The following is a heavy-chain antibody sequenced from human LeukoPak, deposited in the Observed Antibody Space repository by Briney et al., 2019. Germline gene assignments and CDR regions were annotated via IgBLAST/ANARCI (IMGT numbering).Heavy chain of an antibody. CDR2: IHTSGST. Sequence: PSETLSLTCTVSGGSITSYYWSWFRQPAGKGLEWIGRIHTSGSTNYNPSLKSRVTMSADTSKNQLSLKLSSVTAADTAVYYCARDQYYYDSSGYYRFDYWGQGTLVTVSS. J-gene: IGHJ4*02. D-gene: IGHD3-22*01. CDR3: ARDQYYYDSSGYYRFDY. CDR1: GGSITSYY. V-gene: IGHV4-4*07.